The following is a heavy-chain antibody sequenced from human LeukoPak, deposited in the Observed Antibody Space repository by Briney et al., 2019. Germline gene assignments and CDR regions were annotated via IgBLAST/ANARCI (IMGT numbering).Heavy chain of an antibody. CDR2: ISYDGSNK. J-gene: IGHJ4*02. D-gene: IGHD6-13*01. CDR3: ARGTIAAAGLFDY. V-gene: IGHV3-30-3*01. Sequence: PGGSLRLSCAASGFTFGSYAMHWVRQAPGKGLEWVAVISYDGSNKYYADSVKGRFTISRDNSKNTLYLQMNSLRAEDTAVYYCARGTIAAAGLFDYWGQGTLVTVSS. CDR1: GFTFGSYA.